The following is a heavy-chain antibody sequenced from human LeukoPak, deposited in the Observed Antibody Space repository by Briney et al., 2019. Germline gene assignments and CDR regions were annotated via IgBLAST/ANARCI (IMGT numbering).Heavy chain of an antibody. J-gene: IGHJ4*02. D-gene: IGHD4-23*01. CDR2: IYHSGST. Sequence: PSETLSLTCAVPGYSISSGYYWGWIRQPPGKGLEWIGSIYHSGSTYYNPSLKSRVTISVDTSKNQFSLKLSSVTAADTAVYYCARDNSDFDYWGQGTLVTVSS. V-gene: IGHV4-38-2*02. CDR1: GYSISSGYY. CDR3: ARDNSDFDY.